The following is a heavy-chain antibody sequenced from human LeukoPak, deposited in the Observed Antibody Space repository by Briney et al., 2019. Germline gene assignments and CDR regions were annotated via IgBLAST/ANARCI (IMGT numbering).Heavy chain of an antibody. J-gene: IGHJ4*02. CDR2: ISPGDSDI. V-gene: IGHV5-51*01. CDR1: GYSFTNNW. CDR3: ARYCGGDCYSGIDY. Sequence: GESLKISCEGSGYSFTNNWIGWVRQMPGKGLEWMGIISPGDSDITYSPSFRGQVTISADKSITTAYLQWSSLEASDTAMYYCARYCGGDCYSGIDYWGQGTLVTVSS. D-gene: IGHD2-21*02.